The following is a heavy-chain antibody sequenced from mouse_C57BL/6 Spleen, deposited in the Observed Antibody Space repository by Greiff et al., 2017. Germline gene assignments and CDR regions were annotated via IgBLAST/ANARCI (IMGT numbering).Heavy chain of an antibody. Sequence: QVQLKESGPELVKPGASVKLSCKASGYTFTSYDINCVQQRPGPGLELICWLYPCVVSTKYNEKFKGKATLTVYTSSSTAYMELHSLTSEDSAVYFCARRLRLRESYAMDYWGQGTSVTVAS. CDR2: LYPCVVST. CDR1: GYTFTSYD. J-gene: IGHJ4*01. V-gene: IGHV1-85*01. D-gene: IGHD3-2*02. CDR3: ARRLRLRESYAMDY.